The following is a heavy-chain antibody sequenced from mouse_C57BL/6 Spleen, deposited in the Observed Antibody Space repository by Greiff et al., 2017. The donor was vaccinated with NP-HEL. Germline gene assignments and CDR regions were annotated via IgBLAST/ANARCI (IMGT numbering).Heavy chain of an antibody. J-gene: IGHJ2*01. CDR3: ARDLKYYGSSYFDY. D-gene: IGHD1-1*01. V-gene: IGHV3-6*01. Sequence: VQLKESGPGLVKPSQSLSLTCSVTGYSITSGYYWNWIRQFPGNKLEWMGYISYDGSNNYNPSLKNRISITRDTSKNQFFLKLNSVTTEDTATYYCARDLKYYGSSYFDYWGQGTTLTGSS. CDR2: ISYDGSN. CDR1: GYSITSGYY.